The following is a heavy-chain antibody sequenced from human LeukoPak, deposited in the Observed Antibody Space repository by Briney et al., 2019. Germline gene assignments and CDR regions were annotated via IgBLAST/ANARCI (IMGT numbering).Heavy chain of an antibody. CDR2: IRYDGSNK. Sequence: GGSLRLSCAASGFTFSSYGMHWVRQAPGKGLEWVAFIRYDGSNKYYADSVKGRFTISRDNSKNTLYLQMNSLRAEDTAVYYCAKDTYSGNYYVFDYWGQGTLVTVSS. CDR1: GFTFSSYG. J-gene: IGHJ4*02. CDR3: AKDTYSGNYYVFDY. D-gene: IGHD1-26*01. V-gene: IGHV3-30*02.